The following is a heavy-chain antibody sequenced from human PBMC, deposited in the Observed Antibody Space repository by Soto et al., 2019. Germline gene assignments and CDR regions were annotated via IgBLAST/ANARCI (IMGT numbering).Heavy chain of an antibody. V-gene: IGHV4-31*03. CDR2: IYYSGST. Sequence: SETLSLTCTVSGGSISSGGYYWSWIRQHPGKGLEWIGYIYYSGSTYYNPSLKSRVTISVDTSKNQFSLKLSSVTAADTAVYYCAQRNYDSSGYAWFDPWGQGTLVTVSS. CDR1: GGSISSGGYY. J-gene: IGHJ5*02. CDR3: AQRNYDSSGYAWFDP. D-gene: IGHD3-22*01.